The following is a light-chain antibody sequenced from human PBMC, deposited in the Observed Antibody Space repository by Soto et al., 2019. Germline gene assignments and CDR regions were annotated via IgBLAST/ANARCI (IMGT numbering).Light chain of an antibody. CDR3: CSYARRSTFYV. J-gene: IGLJ1*01. CDR2: EVT. Sequence: QSVLTQPASVSGSPGQSITISCTGTSSDVGSYNLVSWYQQHPGKAPKLMIYEVTKRPSGVSNRFSGSKSGNTASLTISGLQAEDDADYYCCSYARRSTFYVFGTGTNATVL. CDR1: SSDVGSYNL. V-gene: IGLV2-23*02.